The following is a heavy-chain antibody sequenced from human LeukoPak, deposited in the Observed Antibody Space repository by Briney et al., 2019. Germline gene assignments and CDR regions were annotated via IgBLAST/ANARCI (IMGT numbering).Heavy chain of an antibody. CDR2: INPSSGGT. D-gene: IGHD2-15*01. CDR3: ARDDCSGGSCYRT. J-gene: IGHJ4*02. V-gene: IGHV1-2*02. Sequence: ASVKDSCKASGYTFTVYYIHWVRQAPGQGPEWMGWINPSSGGTKYAEKFQGRVTMTRDTSISTIYMEVGRLTSDDTAVYYCARDDCSGGSCYRTWGQGTLVTVSS. CDR1: GYTFTVYY.